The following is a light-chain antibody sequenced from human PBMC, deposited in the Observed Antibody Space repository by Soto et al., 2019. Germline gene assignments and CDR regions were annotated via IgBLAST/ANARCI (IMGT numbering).Light chain of an antibody. J-gene: IGKJ4*02. Sequence: DIQMTQSPSSLSASVGDRVTITCRASQSIRSYLNWYQQKPGKAPKLMIYAASSLQSGVPSRFSGSGSGTDFTLTISSLQPEDFAPYYCQQSYSTPITFGGGTKVEIK. V-gene: IGKV1-39*01. CDR1: QSIRSY. CDR2: AAS. CDR3: QQSYSTPIT.